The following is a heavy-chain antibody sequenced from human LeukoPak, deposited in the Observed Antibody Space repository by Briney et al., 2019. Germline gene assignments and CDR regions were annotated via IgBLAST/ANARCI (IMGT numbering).Heavy chain of an antibody. CDR2: INPNSGGT. Sequence: ASVKVSCKASGYTFTGYYMHWVRQAPEQGLEWMGWINPNSGGTNYAQKFQGRVTMTRDTSISTAYMELSRLRSDDTAVYYCARDRRYYDSSGSFDYWGQGTLVTISS. CDR3: ARDRRYYDSSGSFDY. D-gene: IGHD3-22*01. V-gene: IGHV1-2*02. CDR1: GYTFTGYY. J-gene: IGHJ4*02.